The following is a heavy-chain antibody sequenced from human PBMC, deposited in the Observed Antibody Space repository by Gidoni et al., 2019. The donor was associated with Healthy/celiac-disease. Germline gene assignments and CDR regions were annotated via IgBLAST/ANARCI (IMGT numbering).Heavy chain of an antibody. CDR3: ARDDSDSSSSVFDY. D-gene: IGHD6-6*01. CDR2: LYYSGCT. Sequence: QVQLQESGPGLVKPSETLSLTCTVPGGSISSYYWSWIGQPPGKGLEWIGYLYYSGCTNYNPSLKSRVTISVDTSKTQFSLKLSSVTAADTAVYYCARDDSDSSSSVFDYWGQGTLVTVSS. J-gene: IGHJ4*02. V-gene: IGHV4-59*01. CDR1: GGSISSYY.